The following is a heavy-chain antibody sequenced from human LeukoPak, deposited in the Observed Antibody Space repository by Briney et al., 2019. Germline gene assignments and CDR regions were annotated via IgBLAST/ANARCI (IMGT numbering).Heavy chain of an antibody. CDR3: AKDHCGGDCYHEVYYYYYMDV. V-gene: IGHV3-30*02. J-gene: IGHJ6*03. Sequence: PGGTLRLSCAASGFTFSSYGMHWVRQAPGKGLEWVAFIRYDGSNKYYADSVKGRFTISRDNSKNTLYLQMNSLRAEDTAVYYCAKDHCGGDCYHEVYYYYYMDVWGKGTTVTISS. D-gene: IGHD2-21*02. CDR2: IRYDGSNK. CDR1: GFTFSSYG.